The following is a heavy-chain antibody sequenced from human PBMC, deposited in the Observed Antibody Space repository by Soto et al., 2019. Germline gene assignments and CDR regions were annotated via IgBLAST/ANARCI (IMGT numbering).Heavy chain of an antibody. CDR2: INHSGST. J-gene: IGHJ4*02. V-gene: IGHV4-34*01. CDR3: ARGWVGAGTMPYFDY. D-gene: IGHD1-1*01. Sequence: QVQLQQWGAGLLKPSETLSLTCAVSGGSFSGYYWSWIRQPPGKGLEWIGEINHSGSTNYNPSLKRRVTISVDTSKNQCSLKLSSVTAADTAVYYGARGWVGAGTMPYFDYWGQGTLVTVSS. CDR1: GGSFSGYY.